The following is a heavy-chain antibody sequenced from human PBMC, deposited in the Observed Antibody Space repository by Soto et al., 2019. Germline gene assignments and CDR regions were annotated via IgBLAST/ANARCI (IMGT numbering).Heavy chain of an antibody. J-gene: IGHJ3*02. Sequence: PSETLSLTCTVSGGSISSYYWSWIRQPPGKGLEWIGYIYYSGSTNYNPSLKSRVTISVDTSKNQFSLKLSSVTAADTAVYYCARVARPYCSSTSCYLDAFDIWGQGTIVTV. CDR3: ARVARPYCSSTSCYLDAFDI. CDR2: IYYSGST. D-gene: IGHD2-2*01. V-gene: IGHV4-59*01. CDR1: GGSISSYY.